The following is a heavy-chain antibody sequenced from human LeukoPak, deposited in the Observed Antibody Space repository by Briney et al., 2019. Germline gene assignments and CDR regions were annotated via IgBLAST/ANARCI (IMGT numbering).Heavy chain of an antibody. V-gene: IGHV3-23*01. D-gene: IGHD6-19*01. CDR3: AKGYGSGWYDNWFDS. CDR2: ISDHGGAT. J-gene: IGHJ5*01. Sequence: GGSLRLSCAASGFNFSSYAMSWVRQAPGKGLAWVSTISDHGGATYYVDSVKRRFIISRDNSKNTLYLQMGRLRAEDTALYYCAKGYGSGWYDNWFDSWGQGTLVTVSS. CDR1: GFNFSSYA.